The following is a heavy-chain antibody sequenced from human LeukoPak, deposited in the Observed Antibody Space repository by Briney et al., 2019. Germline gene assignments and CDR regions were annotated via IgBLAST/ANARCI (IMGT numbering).Heavy chain of an antibody. CDR1: GFTVSSNY. V-gene: IGHV3-66*01. Sequence: PGGSLRLSCAASGFTVSSNYMSWVRQAPGKGLEWVSVIYSGGSTYYADSVKGRFTISRDNSKNTLYLQMNSLRAEDTAVYYCARDPLTFGEGAFDIWGQGTMVTVSS. D-gene: IGHD3-10*01. CDR2: IYSGGST. CDR3: ARDPLTFGEGAFDI. J-gene: IGHJ3*02.